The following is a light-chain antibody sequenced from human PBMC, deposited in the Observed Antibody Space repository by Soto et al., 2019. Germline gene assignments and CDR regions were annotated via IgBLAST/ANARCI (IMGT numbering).Light chain of an antibody. V-gene: IGLV2-14*03. J-gene: IGLJ1*01. CDR2: DVV. Sequence: QSVLPQPASVSGSPGQSITISCTGTSSDVGGFNSVSWYQLRPGTAPKLILYDVVDRPSGVSYRFSGSKSGNTASLTISGLQAADEADYFCSSYTSTMINVFGSGTKVTVL. CDR3: SSYTSTMINV. CDR1: SSDVGGFNS.